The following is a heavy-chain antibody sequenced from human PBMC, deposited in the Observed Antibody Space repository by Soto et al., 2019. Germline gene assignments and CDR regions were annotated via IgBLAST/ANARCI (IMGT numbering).Heavy chain of an antibody. J-gene: IGHJ6*02. CDR1: GFTFSNFS. CDR2: ISSRSDI. Sequence: GGSLRLSCVGSGFTFSNFSINWVRQAPGKGLEWVSSISSRSDIYYADSLKGRFTISRDNAKNSVSLQMNSLRAEDTAVYYCAREYTAWPLAYGLDVWGQGTTVTVSS. V-gene: IGHV3-21*01. D-gene: IGHD2-2*02. CDR3: AREYTAWPLAYGLDV.